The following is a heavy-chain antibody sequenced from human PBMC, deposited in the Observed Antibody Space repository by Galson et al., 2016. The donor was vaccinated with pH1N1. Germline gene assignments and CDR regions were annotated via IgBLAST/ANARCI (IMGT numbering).Heavy chain of an antibody. CDR2: IIPIFGTA. CDR1: GGTFNNYP. V-gene: IGHV1-69*06. D-gene: IGHD4-11*01. Sequence: SVKVSCKASGGTFNNYPISWLRQAPGHGLEWMGRIIPIFGTANYAQKFRGRVTITADKSTSTAYMELSSLRSEDTAVYYCARGQASVSTSYYYGMDVRGQGTTVTVSS. J-gene: IGHJ6*02. CDR3: ARGQASVSTSYYYGMDV.